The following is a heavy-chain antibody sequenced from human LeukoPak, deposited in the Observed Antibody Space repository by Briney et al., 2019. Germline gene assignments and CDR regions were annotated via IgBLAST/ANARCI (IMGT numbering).Heavy chain of an antibody. V-gene: IGHV3-66*01. D-gene: IGHD1-26*01. Sequence: GGSLRLSCAASGFTFSSYAMHWVRQAPGKGLEWVSVIYSGGSTYYADSVKGRFTISRDNAKNSLYLQMNSLRAEDTAVYYCARDARSSFDYWGQGTLVTVSS. CDR2: IYSGGST. CDR1: GFTFSSYA. J-gene: IGHJ4*02. CDR3: ARDARSSFDY.